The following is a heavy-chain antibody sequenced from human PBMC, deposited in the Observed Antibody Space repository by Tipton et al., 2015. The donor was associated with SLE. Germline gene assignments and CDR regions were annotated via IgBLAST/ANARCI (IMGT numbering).Heavy chain of an antibody. CDR3: ARDTV. CDR1: GFTFSSYA. Sequence: LRLSCAASGFTFSSYAMSWVRQAPGKGLEWIGSIYHSGSTYYNPSLKSRVTISVDTSKNQFSLKLSSVTAADTAVYYCARDTVWGQGTLVTVSS. CDR2: IYHSGST. J-gene: IGHJ4*02. V-gene: IGHV4-38-2*02.